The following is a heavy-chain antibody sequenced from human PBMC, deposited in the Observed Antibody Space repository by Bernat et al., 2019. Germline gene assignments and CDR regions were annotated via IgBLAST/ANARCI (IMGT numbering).Heavy chain of an antibody. Sequence: QVQLVQSGAEVKKPGSSVKVFCKASGGTFSSYAISWVRQAPGQGLEWMGGIIPIFGTANYAQKFQGRVTITADESTSTAYMELSSLRSEDTAVYYCARGAGAAVAGTEEDAFDIWGQGTMVTVSS. CDR1: GGTFSSYA. CDR2: IIPIFGTA. J-gene: IGHJ3*02. V-gene: IGHV1-69*01. D-gene: IGHD6-19*01. CDR3: ARGAGAAVAGTEEDAFDI.